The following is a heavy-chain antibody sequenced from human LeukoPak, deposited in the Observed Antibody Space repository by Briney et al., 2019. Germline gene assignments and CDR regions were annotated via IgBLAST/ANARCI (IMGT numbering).Heavy chain of an antibody. D-gene: IGHD2-21*01. Sequence: GGSLRLSCAASGFTFSSYAMSWVRQAPGKGPEWVSAISGSGGSTYYADSVKGRFTISRDNSKNTLYLQMNSLRAEDTAVYYCAKDSAVVVISDYWGQGTLVTVSS. CDR1: GFTFSSYA. J-gene: IGHJ4*02. CDR2: ISGSGGST. CDR3: AKDSAVVVISDY. V-gene: IGHV3-23*01.